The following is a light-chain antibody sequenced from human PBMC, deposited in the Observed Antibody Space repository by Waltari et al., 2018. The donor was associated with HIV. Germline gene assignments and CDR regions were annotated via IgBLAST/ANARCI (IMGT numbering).Light chain of an antibody. CDR2: GAS. V-gene: IGKV4-1*01. CDR3: QQYFSTPWT. J-gene: IGKJ1*01. Sequence: DIVMTQSPDSLAVSLGRRATNNCKYSRNSFYRSFNRNYLSWYQQKPGQPPKLVIYGASTRESGVPDRFSGSGSETNFTLTISSLQAEDAAVYYCQQYFSTPWTFGQGTTVEVK. CDR1: RNSFYRSFNRNY.